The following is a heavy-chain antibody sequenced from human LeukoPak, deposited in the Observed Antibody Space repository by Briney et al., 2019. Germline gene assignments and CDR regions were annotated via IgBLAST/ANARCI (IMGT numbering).Heavy chain of an antibody. CDR2: IYYSGST. V-gene: IGHV4-39*01. CDR1: GGSISSSPYC. J-gene: IGHJ4*02. D-gene: IGHD6-19*01. CDR3: ARHASVDGNWPRPLDY. Sequence: SETLSLTCTVSGGSISSSPYCWGWICQPPGKGLEWIGNIYYSGSTYYNPSLKTRVTISVDTSKNQFSLKLTSVTAADTAVYYCARHASVDGNWPRPLDYWGQGSLVTVSS.